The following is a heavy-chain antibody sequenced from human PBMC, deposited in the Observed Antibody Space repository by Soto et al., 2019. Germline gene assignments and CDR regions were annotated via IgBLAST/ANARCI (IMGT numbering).Heavy chain of an antibody. J-gene: IGHJ4*02. D-gene: IGHD3-3*01. Sequence: QGQLQESGPGLVKPSGTLSLTCAVSGDSISGNNWWSWVRQPPGKGLEWIGGNFHSGSTNYNPSLTSRVTITGDKSKNQYARKLRSVTGADTAVYYCAARGWGGFGRWGQGILVTVSS. V-gene: IGHV4-4*02. CDR3: AARGWGGFGR. CDR1: GDSISGNNW. CDR2: NFHSGST.